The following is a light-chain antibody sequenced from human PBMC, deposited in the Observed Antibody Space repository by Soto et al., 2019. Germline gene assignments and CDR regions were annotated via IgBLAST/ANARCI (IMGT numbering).Light chain of an antibody. CDR1: QSVSSN. CDR3: QQYNNWPPWT. J-gene: IGKJ1*01. Sequence: EIVMTQSPATLYVSPGERATLSCRASQSVSSNLAWYQQKPGQAPRRLIYGASTRAAGIPARFSGSGSGTEFTLTISSLQSEDFAVYYCQQYNNWPPWTFGQGTKVQMK. CDR2: GAS. V-gene: IGKV3-15*01.